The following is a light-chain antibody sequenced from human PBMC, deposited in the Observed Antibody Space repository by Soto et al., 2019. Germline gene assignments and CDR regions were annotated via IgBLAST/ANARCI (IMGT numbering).Light chain of an antibody. Sequence: EIVMTQPPATLSVSAGERATLSCRASPSISSNLAWYQQSPGQAARLLTYGASTRATGIPDRFSGGGSGTDFTLTISSMQSEDFAVYYCQQYNYWSPLTFGGGTKVQIK. J-gene: IGKJ4*01. CDR2: GAS. V-gene: IGKV3D-15*01. CDR1: PSISSN. CDR3: QQYNYWSPLT.